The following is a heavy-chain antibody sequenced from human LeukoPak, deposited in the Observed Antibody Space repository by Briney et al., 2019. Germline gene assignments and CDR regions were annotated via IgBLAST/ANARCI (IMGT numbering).Heavy chain of an antibody. J-gene: IGHJ5*02. CDR2: ISYDGSNK. CDR3: AKGHVLLWFGFDP. V-gene: IGHV3-30*04. D-gene: IGHD3-10*01. Sequence: PGRSLRLSCAASGFTFSSYAMHWVRQAPGKGLEWVAVISYDGSNKYYADSVKGRFTISRDNSKNTLYLQMNSLRAEDTAVYYCAKGHVLLWFGFDPWGQGTLVTVSS. CDR1: GFTFSSYA.